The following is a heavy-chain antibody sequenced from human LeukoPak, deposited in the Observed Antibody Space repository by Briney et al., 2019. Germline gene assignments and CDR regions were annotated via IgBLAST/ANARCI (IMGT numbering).Heavy chain of an antibody. D-gene: IGHD5-12*01. Sequence: PGGSLRLSCAASGFTFSDYYMSWLRQAPGKGLEWVSYISSSGSTISYADSVKGRFTISRDNAKNSLYLQMNSLRAEDTAVYYCASSPRGYSGYGTNLDYWGQGTLVTVSS. CDR2: ISSSGSTI. CDR1: GFTFSDYY. CDR3: ASSPRGYSGYGTNLDY. V-gene: IGHV3-11*01. J-gene: IGHJ4*02.